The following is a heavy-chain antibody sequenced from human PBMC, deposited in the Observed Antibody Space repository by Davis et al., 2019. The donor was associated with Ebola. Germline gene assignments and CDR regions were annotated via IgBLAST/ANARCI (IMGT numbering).Heavy chain of an antibody. CDR2: ISYDGSHK. CDR1: GFNFSNFA. J-gene: IGHJ5*02. CDR3: AKEKRRGYCSGASCGAYNWFDP. V-gene: IGHV3-30*18. D-gene: IGHD2-15*01. Sequence: PGGSLRLSCAASGFNFSNFAMHWVRQAPGKGLEWVAVISYDGSHKYYADSVKGRFTISRDNSKDTLYLQMNSLRAEDRALYYCAKEKRRGYCSGASCGAYNWFDPWGQGTLVTVSS.